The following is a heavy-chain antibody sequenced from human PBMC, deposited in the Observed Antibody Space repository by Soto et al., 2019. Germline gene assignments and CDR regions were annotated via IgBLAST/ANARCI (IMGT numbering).Heavy chain of an antibody. Sequence: LRLSFSASGFTFSIYAMHWVRQAPGKGLEYVSAISSNGGSTYYADSVKGRFTISRDNSKNTLYLQMSSLRAEDTAVYYCVTYCSSTSCSRAWFDPWGQGTLVTVSS. CDR2: ISSNGGST. D-gene: IGHD2-2*01. CDR1: GFTFSIYA. CDR3: VTYCSSTSCSRAWFDP. V-gene: IGHV3-64D*08. J-gene: IGHJ5*02.